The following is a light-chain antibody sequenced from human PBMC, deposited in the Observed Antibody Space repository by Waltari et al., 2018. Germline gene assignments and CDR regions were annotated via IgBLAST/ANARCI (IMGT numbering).Light chain of an antibody. CDR1: HSVGTS. Sequence: CRACHSVGTSVAWYQQKPGRAPRLLIYCACRRAAGIPDKCSGSGSGRDFSLTNSSRVHEDFVVDYCQHYVLLPATSVQGAKVEI. CDR2: CAC. J-gene: IGKJ1*01. CDR3: QHYVLLPAT. V-gene: IGKV3-20*01.